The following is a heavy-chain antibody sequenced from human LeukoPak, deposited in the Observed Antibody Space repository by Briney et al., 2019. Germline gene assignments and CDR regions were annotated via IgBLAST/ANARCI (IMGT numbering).Heavy chain of an antibody. J-gene: IGHJ4*02. Sequence: ASVKVSCKASGYTFTGYYMHWVRQAPGQGLEWMGWINPNSGGTNYAQKFQGRVTRTRDTSISTAYMELSRLRSDDTAVYYCAREVPSGRLMVYAIDNFDYWGQGTLVTVSS. CDR1: GYTFTGYY. CDR2: INPNSGGT. CDR3: AREVPSGRLMVYAIDNFDY. V-gene: IGHV1-2*02. D-gene: IGHD2-8*01.